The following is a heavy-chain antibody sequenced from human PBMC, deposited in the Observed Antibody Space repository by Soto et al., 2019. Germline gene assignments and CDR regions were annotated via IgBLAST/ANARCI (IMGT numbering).Heavy chain of an antibody. V-gene: IGHV4-31*03. CDR1: GGSISSGGYY. CDR2: IYYSGST. J-gene: IGHJ5*02. D-gene: IGHD2-15*01. CDR3: ARDVSGGNNWFDP. Sequence: SETLSLTCTVSGGSISSGGYYWSWIRQHPGKGLEWIGYIYYSGSTYYNPSLKSRVTISVDTSKNQFSLKLSSVTAADTAVYYCARDVSGGNNWFDPWGQGTLVTVSS.